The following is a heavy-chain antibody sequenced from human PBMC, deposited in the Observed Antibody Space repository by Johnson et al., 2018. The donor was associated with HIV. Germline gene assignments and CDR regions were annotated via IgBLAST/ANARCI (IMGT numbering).Heavy chain of an antibody. D-gene: IGHD6-13*01. V-gene: IGHV3-30*02. CDR2: IRYDGSNK. CDR1: GFTFSSYG. J-gene: IGHJ3*02. CDR3: AKDQWGSSWSRALDAFDI. Sequence: QVQLVESGGGVVQPGGSLRLSCAASGFTFSSYGMHWVRQATGKGLEWVAFIRYDGSNKYYADSVKGRFTISRDNSKNTLYLQMNSLRTWDTALYYCAKDQWGSSWSRALDAFDIWGQGTMVTVSS.